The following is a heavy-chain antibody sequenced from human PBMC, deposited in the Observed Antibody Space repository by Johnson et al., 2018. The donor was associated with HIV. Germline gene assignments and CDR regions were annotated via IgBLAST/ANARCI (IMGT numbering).Heavy chain of an antibody. CDR2: ISSAGTDK. J-gene: IGHJ3*02. CDR1: GFTFSSFG. Sequence: QMLLVESGGGVVQPGRSLRLSCAVSGFTFSSFGMHWVRQAPGKGLEWMAVISSAGTDKYYADSVKGRFTISRDNSKNTLYLQMNSLRVEDTAVYYCAREYEAFDIWGQGTMVTVSS. V-gene: IGHV3-30*03. CDR3: AREYEAFDI.